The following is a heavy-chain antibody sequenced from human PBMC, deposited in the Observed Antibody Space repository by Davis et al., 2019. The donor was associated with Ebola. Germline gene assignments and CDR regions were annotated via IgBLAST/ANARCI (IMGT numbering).Heavy chain of an antibody. D-gene: IGHD2-2*01. J-gene: IGHJ6*02. V-gene: IGHV1-69*06. CDR3: ARHRRFTDIVVVPAALNYGMDV. Sequence: SVQVSCKASGGTFSSYAISWVRQAPGHGLEWMGGIIPIFGTANYAQKFQGRVTITADKSTSTAYMELSSLRSEDTAVYYCARHRRFTDIVVVPAALNYGMDVWGQGTTVTVSS. CDR2: IIPIFGTA. CDR1: GGTFSSYA.